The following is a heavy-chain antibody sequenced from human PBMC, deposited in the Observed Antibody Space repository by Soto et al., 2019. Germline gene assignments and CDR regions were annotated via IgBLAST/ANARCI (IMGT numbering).Heavy chain of an antibody. D-gene: IGHD2-15*01. V-gene: IGHV3-15*01. Sequence: GGSLRLSCAASGFTFSNAWMSWVRQAPGKGLEWVGRIKSKTDGGTTDYAAPVKGRFTISRDDSNNTLYLQMNSLKTEDTAVYYCTTVYCSGGSCPLSWGQGTLVTVSS. CDR1: GFTFSNAW. CDR2: IKSKTDGGTT. J-gene: IGHJ4*02. CDR3: TTVYCSGGSCPLS.